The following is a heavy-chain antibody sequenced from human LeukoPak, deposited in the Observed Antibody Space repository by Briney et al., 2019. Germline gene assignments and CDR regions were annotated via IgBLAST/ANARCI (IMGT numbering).Heavy chain of an antibody. Sequence: GRSLRLSCAASGFTFNNYGMHWVRQAPGKGLEWVAIIWYDGSNKYYTDSVKGRFTISRDNSKNTLYLQMNSLRAEDTAVYYCAKHTEYNWNDGSGREFDYWGQGTLVTVSS. CDR3: AKHTEYNWNDGSGREFDY. CDR2: IWYDGSNK. J-gene: IGHJ4*02. CDR1: GFTFNNYG. D-gene: IGHD1-1*01. V-gene: IGHV3-33*06.